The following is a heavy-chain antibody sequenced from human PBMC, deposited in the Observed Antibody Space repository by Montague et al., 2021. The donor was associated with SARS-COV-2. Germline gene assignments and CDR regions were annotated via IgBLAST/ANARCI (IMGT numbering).Heavy chain of an antibody. V-gene: IGHV4-59*08. D-gene: IGHD2-21*02. CDR3: ARHGPFVVVSAIHDTFDI. CDR2: MTGGGST. Sequence: SETLSLTCTVFGDSIENHYWAWIRQPPGKGLECLGYMTGGGSTNYNPSLKSRVTISVDTSKNQFSLKLSSVTAADTAVYYCARHGPFVVVSAIHDTFDIWGQGTMVTVSS. J-gene: IGHJ3*02. CDR1: GDSIENHY.